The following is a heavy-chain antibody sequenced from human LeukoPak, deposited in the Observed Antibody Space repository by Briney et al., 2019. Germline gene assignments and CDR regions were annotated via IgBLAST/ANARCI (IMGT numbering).Heavy chain of an antibody. CDR3: VRGTGY. CDR2: ISSNGDNT. J-gene: IGHJ4*02. CDR1: GFTFSTYA. V-gene: IGHV3-64D*06. Sequence: GGSLRLSCSVSGFTFSTYAMHWVRQAPGKGLEYVSAISSNGDNTYYADSVKGRFTISRDNSKNTLYLQMSSPRADDTAVYYCVRGTGYWGQGTLVTVSS.